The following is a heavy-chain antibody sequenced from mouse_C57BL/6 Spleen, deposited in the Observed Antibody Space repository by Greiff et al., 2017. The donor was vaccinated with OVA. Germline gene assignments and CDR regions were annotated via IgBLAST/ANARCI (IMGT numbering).Heavy chain of an antibody. CDR2: IDPSDSYT. V-gene: IGHV1-69*01. CDR1: GYTFTSYW. J-gene: IGHJ2*01. CDR3: ARRRSEWGDY. D-gene: IGHD1-3*01. Sequence: VQLQQPGAELVKPGASVKLSCKASGYTFTSYWMHWVKQRPGQGLEWIGEIDPSDSYTNYNHKFKGKSTLTVDKSSSTAYMELSSLTSEDSAVYYCARRRSEWGDYWGQGTTLTVSA.